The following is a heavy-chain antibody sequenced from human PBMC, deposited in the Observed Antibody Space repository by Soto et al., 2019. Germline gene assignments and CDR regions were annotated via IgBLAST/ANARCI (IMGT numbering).Heavy chain of an antibody. CDR2: INHSGRT. Sequence: WETLCLTWAVYGRSFSGFSKTCILHRTWKGLEWIGEINHSGRTNYNPSLKSRVTITADTSKNQFSLKLSSVTAADTAVYYCARGKGQRLRSYNWFDPWGQGTLVTVSS. J-gene: IGHJ5*02. CDR3: ARGKGQRLRSYNWFDP. CDR1: GRSFSGFS. V-gene: IGHV4-34*01. D-gene: IGHD6-25*01.